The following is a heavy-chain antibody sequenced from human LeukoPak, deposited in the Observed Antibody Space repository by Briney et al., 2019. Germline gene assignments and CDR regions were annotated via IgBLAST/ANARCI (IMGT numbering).Heavy chain of an antibody. J-gene: IGHJ5*02. Sequence: GGSLRLSCAASGFTFSSYAMSWVRQAPGKGLEWVSTISGSGGSTYYADSVKGRFTIARDNSKNTLYLQMNSLRAEDTAVYYCAKGTAIFWFDPWGQGTLVTVSS. CDR2: ISGSGGST. CDR3: AKGTAIFWFDP. V-gene: IGHV3-23*01. D-gene: IGHD2-21*02. CDR1: GFTFSSYA.